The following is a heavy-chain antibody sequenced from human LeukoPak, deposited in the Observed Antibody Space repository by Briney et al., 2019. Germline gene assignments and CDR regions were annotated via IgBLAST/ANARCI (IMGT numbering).Heavy chain of an antibody. CDR2: IIPIFGTA. D-gene: IGHD3-22*01. CDR3: ARGARDSSGYYPHFDY. V-gene: IGHV1-69*05. CDR1: GGTFSSYA. J-gene: IGHJ4*02. Sequence: VASVKVSCKAPGGTFSSYAISWVRQAPGQGLEWMGGIIPIFGTANYAQKFQGRVTITTDESTSTAYMELSSLRSEDTAVYYCARGARDSSGYYPHFDYWGQGTLVTVSS.